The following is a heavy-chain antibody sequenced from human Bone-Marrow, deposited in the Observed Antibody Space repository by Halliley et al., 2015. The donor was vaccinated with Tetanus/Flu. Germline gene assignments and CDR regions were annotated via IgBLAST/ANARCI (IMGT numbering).Heavy chain of an antibody. Sequence: SLRLSCRASGFIFSTYWMHWVRQAPGKGLEWVSYIKTDVSGTGCADSVKGRFTISRDNAKNTLFLQMNGLRAEDTAVYFRARESYSGTYFYYGMDVWGQGTTVIISS. D-gene: IGHD1-26*01. V-gene: IGHV3-74*01. CDR1: GFIFSTYW. J-gene: IGHJ6*02. CDR3: ARESYSGTYFYYGMDV. CDR2: IKTDVSGT.